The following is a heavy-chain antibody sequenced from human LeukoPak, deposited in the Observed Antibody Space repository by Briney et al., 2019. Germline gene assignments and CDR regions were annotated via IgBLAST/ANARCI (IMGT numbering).Heavy chain of an antibody. V-gene: IGHV1-69*01. CDR2: IIPIFGTA. CDR1: GGTFSSYA. CDR3: ARIGFGEFHFDY. D-gene: IGHD3-10*01. Sequence: SSVKVSCKASGGTFSSYAISWVRQAPGQGLEWMGGIIPIFGTANYAQKFQGRVMITADESTSTAYMELSSLRSEDTAVYYCARIGFGEFHFDYWGQGTLVTVSS. J-gene: IGHJ4*02.